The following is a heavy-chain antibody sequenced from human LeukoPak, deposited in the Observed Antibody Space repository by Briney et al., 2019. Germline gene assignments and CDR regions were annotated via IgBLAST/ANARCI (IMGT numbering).Heavy chain of an antibody. CDR1: GFTFSGYW. Sequence: GGSLRLSCAASGFTFSGYWMSWVRQAPGKGLERVANIKQDGSEKYYVDSVKGRFTISRDNAKNSLYLQMNSLRAEDTAVYYCARQRGSYSFDYWGQGTLVTVSS. J-gene: IGHJ4*02. CDR3: ARQRGSYSFDY. V-gene: IGHV3-7*01. D-gene: IGHD1-26*01. CDR2: IKQDGSEK.